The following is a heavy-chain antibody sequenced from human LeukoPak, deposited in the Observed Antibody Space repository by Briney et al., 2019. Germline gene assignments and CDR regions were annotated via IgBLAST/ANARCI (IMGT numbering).Heavy chain of an antibody. J-gene: IGHJ6*03. V-gene: IGHV3-7*01. CDR2: IKQDGSEK. CDR1: GFTFSSYW. D-gene: IGHD4-17*01. Sequence: PGGSLRLSCAASGFTFSSYWMSWVRQAPGKGLEWVANIKQDGSEKFYVDSVKGRFTISRDNAKNSLYLQMNSLRAEDTAVYYCARKKGSGAYFSPYSYYRDVWGKGTRVTVS. CDR3: ARKKGSGAYFSPYSYYRDV.